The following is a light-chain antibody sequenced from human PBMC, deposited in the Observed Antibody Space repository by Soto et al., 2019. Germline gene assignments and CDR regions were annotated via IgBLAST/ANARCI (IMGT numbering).Light chain of an antibody. CDR3: GTWDNSLSAV. CDR2: GNS. V-gene: IGLV1-40*01. Sequence: QSVLTQPPSVSGAPGQRVTISCTGSSSNIGAGYDVQWYQQLPGIAPKLLMYGNSNRPSGVPDRFSGSQSGTSATLGITGLQTGDEADYYCGTWDNSLSAVFGGGTKLTVL. J-gene: IGLJ2*01. CDR1: SSNIGAGYD.